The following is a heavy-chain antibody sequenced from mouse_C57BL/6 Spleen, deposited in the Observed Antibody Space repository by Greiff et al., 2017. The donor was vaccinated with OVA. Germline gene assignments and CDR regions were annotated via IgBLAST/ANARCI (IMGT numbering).Heavy chain of an antibody. D-gene: IGHD2-5*01. CDR1: GYTFTSYW. CDR3: ARYSNREGWYFDV. V-gene: IGHV1-61*01. J-gene: IGHJ1*03. Sequence: VQLQQPGAELVRPGSSVKLSCKASGYTFTSYWMDWVKQRPGQGLEWIGNIYPSDSETHYNQKFKDKATLTVDKSSSTAYMQLSSLTSEDSAVYYCARYSNREGWYFDVWGTGTTVTVSS. CDR2: IYPSDSET.